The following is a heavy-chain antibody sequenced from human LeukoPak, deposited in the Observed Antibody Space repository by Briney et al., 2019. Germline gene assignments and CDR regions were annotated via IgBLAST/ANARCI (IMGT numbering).Heavy chain of an antibody. CDR2: IYYSGST. V-gene: IGHV4-59*01. J-gene: IGHJ4*02. D-gene: IGHD1-1*01. Sequence: SETLSLTCTVSGGSISSYYWSWIRQPPGKGLEWIGYIYYSGSTNYNPSLKSRVTISVDTSKNQFSLKLSSMTAADTAVYYCARDPWDNNWYNFDSWGQGTLVTVSS. CDR3: ARDPWDNNWYNFDS. CDR1: GGSISSYY.